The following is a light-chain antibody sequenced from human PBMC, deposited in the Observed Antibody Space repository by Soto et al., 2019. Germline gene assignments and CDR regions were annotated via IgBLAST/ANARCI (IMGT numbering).Light chain of an antibody. CDR1: QSVSSY. CDR2: DAS. Sequence: EIVLTQSPATPSWSPGQQATLSCRASQSVSSYLAWYQQKPGQAPRLLIYDASNRATGIPARFSGSGSGTDFTLTISSLEPEDFAVYYCQQRSNWPWTFGQGTKVDIK. J-gene: IGKJ1*01. CDR3: QQRSNWPWT. V-gene: IGKV3-11*01.